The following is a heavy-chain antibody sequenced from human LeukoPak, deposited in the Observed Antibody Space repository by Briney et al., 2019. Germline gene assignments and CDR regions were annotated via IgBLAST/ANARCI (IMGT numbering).Heavy chain of an antibody. CDR3: ARGSGWYFDY. Sequence: GGSLRLSCAASGFTFSSYSMNWVRQAPGKGLEWVSSISSSSSYIYYADSVKGRFTISRDNAKNSLYLQTNSLRAEDTAVYYCARGSGWYFDYWGQGALVAVSS. CDR1: GFTFSSYS. D-gene: IGHD6-19*01. CDR2: ISSSSSYI. V-gene: IGHV3-21*01. J-gene: IGHJ4*02.